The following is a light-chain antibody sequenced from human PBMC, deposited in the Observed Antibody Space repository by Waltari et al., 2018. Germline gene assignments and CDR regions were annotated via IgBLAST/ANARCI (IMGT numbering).Light chain of an antibody. Sequence: QSAMTQPASVSGSPGQSITISCTGTSSDVGGYDFVSWYQQHPGKAPKLILYDVSNRPLEVSHRFSCSKSGNTASLTISGLQADDEAEYYCGSYTSSTTLAFGTGTKVTVL. CDR3: GSYTSSTTLA. V-gene: IGLV2-14*03. J-gene: IGLJ1*01. CDR1: SSDVGGYDF. CDR2: DVS.